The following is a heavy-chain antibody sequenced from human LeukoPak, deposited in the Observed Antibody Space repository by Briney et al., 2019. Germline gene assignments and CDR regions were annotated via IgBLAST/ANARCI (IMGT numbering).Heavy chain of an antibody. CDR1: GGSISSYY. Sequence: SETLSLTCTVAGGSISSYYWSWIRQPPGKGLEWIGYIYYSGSTNYNPSLKSRVTISVDTSKNQFSLKLSSVTAADTAVYYCARLYYDSSGYYPFDYWGQGTLVTVSS. CDR2: IYYSGST. V-gene: IGHV4-59*08. D-gene: IGHD3-22*01. J-gene: IGHJ4*02. CDR3: ARLYYDSSGYYPFDY.